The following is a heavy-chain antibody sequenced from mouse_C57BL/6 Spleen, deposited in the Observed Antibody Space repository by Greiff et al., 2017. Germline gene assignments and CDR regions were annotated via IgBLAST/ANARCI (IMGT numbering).Heavy chain of an antibody. Sequence: QVQLQQSGAELVRPGTSVKVSCKASGYAFTNYLIEWVKQRPGQGLEWIGVINPGSGGTNYTEKFKGKATLTADKSSSTAYMQLSSRTSEDSAVYFCARGTVASPMDYWGQGTSVTVSS. CDR1: GYAFTNYL. D-gene: IGHD1-1*01. J-gene: IGHJ4*01. V-gene: IGHV1-54*01. CDR2: INPGSGGT. CDR3: ARGTVASPMDY.